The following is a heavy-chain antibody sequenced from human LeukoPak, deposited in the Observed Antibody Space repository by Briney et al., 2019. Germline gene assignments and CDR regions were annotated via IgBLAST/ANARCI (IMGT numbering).Heavy chain of an antibody. CDR1: GGTFSSYA. D-gene: IGHD3-3*02. CDR3: AREGAGDLPFTLNWFDP. V-gene: IGHV1-69*13. J-gene: IGHJ5*02. Sequence: EASVKVSCKASGGTFSSYAISWVRQAPGQGLEWMGGIIPIFGTANYAQKFQGRVTITADESTSTAYMELSSLRSEDTAVYYCAREGAGDLPFTLNWFDPWGQGTLVTVSS. CDR2: IIPIFGTA.